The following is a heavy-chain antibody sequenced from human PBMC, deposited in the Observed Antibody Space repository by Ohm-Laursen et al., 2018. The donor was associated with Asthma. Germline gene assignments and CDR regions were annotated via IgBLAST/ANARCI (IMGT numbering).Heavy chain of an antibody. CDR3: AKDDTTYSDILTGYSDY. V-gene: IGHV3-7*05. Sequence: SLRLSCTASGFTFSSYWMSWVRQAPGKGLEWVANIKQDGSEKYYVDSVKGRFTISRDNAKNSLYLHMNSVRAEDTAVYYCAKDDTTYSDILTGYSDYWGQGTLVTVSS. D-gene: IGHD3-9*01. CDR2: IKQDGSEK. CDR1: GFTFSSYW. J-gene: IGHJ4*02.